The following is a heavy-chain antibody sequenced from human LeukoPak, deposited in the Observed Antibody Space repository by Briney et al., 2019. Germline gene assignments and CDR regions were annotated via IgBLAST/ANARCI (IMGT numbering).Heavy chain of an antibody. J-gene: IGHJ5*02. CDR2: ISFDGNTK. Sequence: GRFLRLSCAASGFSFSTYTMHWVRQAPGKGLEWVAVISFDGNTKLYADSVKGRFTISRDDSKSTLYPQMNSLRPEDTAVYYCARAGSPTQNWFDPWGQGTLVTVSS. CDR3: ARAGSPTQNWFDP. V-gene: IGHV3-30-3*01. CDR1: GFSFSTYT. D-gene: IGHD6-19*01.